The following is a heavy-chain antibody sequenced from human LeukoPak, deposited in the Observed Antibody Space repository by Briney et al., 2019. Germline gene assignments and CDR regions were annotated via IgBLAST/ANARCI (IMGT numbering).Heavy chain of an antibody. D-gene: IGHD1-26*01. V-gene: IGHV3-74*01. CDR2: INSDGSST. J-gene: IGHJ3*02. CDR1: GFTFSSCW. CDR3: ARVGGSNAFDI. Sequence: GGSLRLSCAASGFTFSSCWVHWVRQAPGKGLVWVSPINSDGSSTSYADSVKGRFTISRDNAKNTLSLQMNSLRAEDTAVYYCARVGGSNAFDIWGQRTMVIVSS.